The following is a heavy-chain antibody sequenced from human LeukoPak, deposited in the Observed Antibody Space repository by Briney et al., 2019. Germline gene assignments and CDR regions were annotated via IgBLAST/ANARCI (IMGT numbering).Heavy chain of an antibody. V-gene: IGHV1-2*02. J-gene: IGHJ4*02. D-gene: IGHD2-21*02. CDR1: GYTFTDYY. CDR2: INCNTGVT. Sequence: LVKVSCKASGYTFTDYYAHWVRQAPGQGLEWMGWINCNTGVTNYAQKFQGRVAMTRDTSISTAYMELSRLRSDDTAVYYCARVGGGDWYYFDYWGQGTLVTVSS. CDR3: ARVGGGDWYYFDY.